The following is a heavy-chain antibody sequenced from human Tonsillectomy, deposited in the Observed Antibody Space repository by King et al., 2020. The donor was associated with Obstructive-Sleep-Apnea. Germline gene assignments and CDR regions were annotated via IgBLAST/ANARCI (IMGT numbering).Heavy chain of an antibody. CDR3: AKDLGYRFDY. CDR2: IRYDGSNQ. J-gene: IGHJ4*02. D-gene: IGHD2-2*01. V-gene: IGHV3-30*02. Sequence: QVQLVESGGGVVQPGGSLRLSCAASGFTFSSYGMHWVRQAPGKGLEWVAFIRYDGSNQNYADSVKGRFTISRDDSENTLYLQMSSLRAEDTAVYYCAKDLGYRFDYFGQGTLVIVSS. CDR1: GFTFSSYG.